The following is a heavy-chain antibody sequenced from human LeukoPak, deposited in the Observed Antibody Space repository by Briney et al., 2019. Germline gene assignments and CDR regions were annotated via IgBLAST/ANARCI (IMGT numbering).Heavy chain of an antibody. CDR1: GFTFSSSA. V-gene: IGHV3-23*01. CDR3: AKSGYNRFDY. Sequence: GGSLRLSCAASGFTFSSSAMSWVRQAPGKGLEWVSSISGSGSGGSTYYADSVKGRSTISRDNSKNTLYLQMNSLRAEDTAVYYCAKSGYNRFDYWGQGTRVTVSS. J-gene: IGHJ4*02. CDR2: ISGSGSGGST. D-gene: IGHD5-24*01.